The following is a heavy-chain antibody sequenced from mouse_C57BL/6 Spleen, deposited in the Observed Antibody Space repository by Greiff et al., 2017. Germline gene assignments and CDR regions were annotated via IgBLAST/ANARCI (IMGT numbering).Heavy chain of an antibody. CDR3: ARRHYSNWGYAMDY. D-gene: IGHD2-5*01. CDR2: ISGGGGNT. CDR1: GFTFSSYT. V-gene: IGHV5-9*01. J-gene: IGHJ4*01. Sequence: EVKVEESGGGLVKPGGSLKLSCAASGFTFSSYTMSWVRQTPEKRLEWVATISGGGGNTYYPDSVKGRFTISRDNAKNTLYLQMSSLRSEDTALYYCARRHYSNWGYAMDYWGQGTSVTVSS.